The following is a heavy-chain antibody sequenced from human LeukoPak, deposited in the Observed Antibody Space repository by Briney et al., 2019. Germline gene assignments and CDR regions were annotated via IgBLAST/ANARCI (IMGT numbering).Heavy chain of an antibody. J-gene: IGHJ4*02. CDR1: GGSVSSSNYY. Sequence: SETLSLTCTASGGSVSSSNYYWSWIRQPPGKGLEWVGFFSYNVHSDYNPSLKSRVTISVDTSKNQFSLRLSSVTAADTAIYYCARVPAAGKGPDYWGQGTLVTVSS. CDR2: FSYNVHS. D-gene: IGHD6-13*01. CDR3: ARVPAAGKGPDY. V-gene: IGHV4-61*01.